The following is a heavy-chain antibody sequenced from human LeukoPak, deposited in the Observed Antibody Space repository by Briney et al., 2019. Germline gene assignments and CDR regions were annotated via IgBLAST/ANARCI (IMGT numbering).Heavy chain of an antibody. Sequence: SETLSLTCAVYGGSFSGYCWSWIRQPPGKGLEWIGEINHSGSTNYNPSLKSRVTISVDTSKNQFSLKLSSVTAADTAVYYCARESRGYSYGYVGWGQGTLVTVSS. CDR3: ARESRGYSYGYVG. J-gene: IGHJ4*02. D-gene: IGHD5-18*01. CDR2: INHSGST. V-gene: IGHV4-34*01. CDR1: GGSFSGYC.